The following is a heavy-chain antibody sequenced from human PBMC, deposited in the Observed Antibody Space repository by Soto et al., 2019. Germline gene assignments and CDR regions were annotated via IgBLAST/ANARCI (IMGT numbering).Heavy chain of an antibody. V-gene: IGHV4-39*01. D-gene: IGHD3-3*01. Sequence: ASETLSLTCTVSGGSISSSSYYWGWIRQPPGKGLEWIGSIYYSGSTYYNPSLKSRVTISVDTSKNQFSLKLSSVTAADTAVYYCARQNANFWSGYIDYYYYYYMDVWGKGTTVTVSS. CDR2: IYYSGST. J-gene: IGHJ6*03. CDR3: ARQNANFWSGYIDYYYYYYMDV. CDR1: GGSISSSSYY.